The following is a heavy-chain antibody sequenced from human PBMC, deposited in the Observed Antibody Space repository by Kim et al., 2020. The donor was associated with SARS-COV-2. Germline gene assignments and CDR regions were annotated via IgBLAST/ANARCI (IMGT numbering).Heavy chain of an antibody. Sequence: GGSLRLSCVASGFTFSNYDMHWVRQAPGRGLELVSVISSNFGSPYYADSVKGRFTISRDNSKNTLYLQMNSLRADDTATYYCTRDVGARAFDIWGQGTMVTVSS. CDR1: GFTFSNYD. V-gene: IGHV3-23*01. D-gene: IGHD1-26*01. CDR3: TRDVGARAFDI. CDR2: ISSNFGSP. J-gene: IGHJ3*02.